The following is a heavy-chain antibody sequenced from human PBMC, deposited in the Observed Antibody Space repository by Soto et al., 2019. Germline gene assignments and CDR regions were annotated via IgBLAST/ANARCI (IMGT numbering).Heavy chain of an antibody. CDR3: ARAVTPIDY. CDR2: ISAYNGNT. CDR1: GYTFTNFG. Sequence: QVQLVQSGAEVKKPGASVKVSCKASGYTFTNFGISWVRQAPGQGLEWMGWISAYNGNTNYAQNFQGRVTMTTDTSTSTADMERRSLSDKDMAEYYGARAVTPIDYWGQGTLVTVSS. V-gene: IGHV1-18*03. J-gene: IGHJ4*02. D-gene: IGHD4-17*01.